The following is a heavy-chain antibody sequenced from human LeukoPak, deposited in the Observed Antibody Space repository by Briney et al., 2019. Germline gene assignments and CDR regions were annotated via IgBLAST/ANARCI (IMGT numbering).Heavy chain of an antibody. CDR1: GCTFTSYG. J-gene: IGHJ5*02. CDR2: ISAYNGNT. V-gene: IGHV1-18*01. CDR3: ARDHAAGWELPLNWFDP. Sequence: ASVKVSCKASGCTFTSYGISWVRQAPGQGLEWMGWISAYNGNTNYAQKLQGRVTMTTDTSTSTAYMELRSLRSDDTAVYYCARDHAAGWELPLNWFDPWGQGTLVTVSS. D-gene: IGHD1-26*01.